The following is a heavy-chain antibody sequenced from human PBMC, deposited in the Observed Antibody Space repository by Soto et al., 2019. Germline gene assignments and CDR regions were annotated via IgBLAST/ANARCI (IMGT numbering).Heavy chain of an antibody. Sequence: PSETLSLTCTVSGGSISSYYWSWIRQPPGKGLEWIGYIYYSGSTNYNPSLKSRVTISVDTSKNQFSLKLNSMTAEDTAVYYCAKGRDPPDYWGQGTLVTVSS. V-gene: IGHV4-59*12. CDR3: AKGRDPPDY. J-gene: IGHJ4*02. CDR1: GGSISSYY. CDR2: IYYSGST.